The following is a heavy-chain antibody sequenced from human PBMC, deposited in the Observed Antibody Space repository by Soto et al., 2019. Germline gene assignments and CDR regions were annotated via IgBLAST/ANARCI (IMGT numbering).Heavy chain of an antibody. V-gene: IGHV1-69*13. Sequence: ASVNVSCKSSGGTFSSYSISWVRQAPGQGLEWMGGIIPIFGTTNYAQKFQGRVTITADESTSTAYMELSSLRSEDTAVYYCARAAGYSYGYVSHWFDPWGQGTLVTVSS. CDR3: ARAAGYSYGYVSHWFDP. J-gene: IGHJ5*02. D-gene: IGHD5-18*01. CDR1: GGTFSSYS. CDR2: IIPIFGTT.